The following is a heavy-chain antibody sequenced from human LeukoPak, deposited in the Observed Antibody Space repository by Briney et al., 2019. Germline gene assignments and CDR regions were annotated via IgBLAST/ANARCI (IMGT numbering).Heavy chain of an antibody. CDR1: GFTVSSNY. V-gene: IGHV3-66*01. D-gene: IGHD3-22*01. J-gene: IGHJ4*02. CDR2: IYSGGST. Sequence: QSGGSLRLSCAASGFTVSSNYMSWVRQAPGKGLEWVSVIYSGGSTCYADSVKGRFTISRDNSKNTVDLQMNSLRAEDTAVYYCAREHDYDSSVAYWGQGTLVTVSS. CDR3: AREHDYDSSVAY.